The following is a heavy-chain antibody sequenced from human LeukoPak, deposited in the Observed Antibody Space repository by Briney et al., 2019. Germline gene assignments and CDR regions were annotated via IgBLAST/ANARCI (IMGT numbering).Heavy chain of an antibody. CDR3: AKRRDGYSDAFDI. V-gene: IGHV6-1*01. CDR1: GDSVSSNSGA. Sequence: SQTLSLTCAISGDSVSSNSGAWNWIRQSPSRGLEWLGRTYYRSKWYNDYAVSVKSRITINPDTSKNQFSLQLNSVTPEDTAVYYCAKRRDGYSDAFDIWGQGTMVTVSS. J-gene: IGHJ3*02. CDR2: TYYRSKWYN. D-gene: IGHD5-24*01.